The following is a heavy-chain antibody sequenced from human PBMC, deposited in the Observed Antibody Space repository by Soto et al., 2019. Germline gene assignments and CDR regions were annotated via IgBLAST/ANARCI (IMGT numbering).Heavy chain of an antibody. J-gene: IGHJ4*02. Sequence: PSETLSLTCAVYGASFSGYYWTWLRQPPGTGLEWIGEINHSGSTNYNPSLKSRVTISVDTSKNQFSLKLTSVTAADTAVYYCARDKITGLFDYWGQGTLVTVSS. CDR1: GASFSGYY. V-gene: IGHV4-34*01. CDR3: ARDKITGLFDY. D-gene: IGHD2-8*02. CDR2: INHSGST.